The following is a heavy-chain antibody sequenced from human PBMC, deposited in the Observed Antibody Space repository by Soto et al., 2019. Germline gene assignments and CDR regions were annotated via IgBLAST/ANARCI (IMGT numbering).Heavy chain of an antibody. Sequence: QVQLVQSGAEVKKPGSSVKVSCKASGGTFSSYAISWVRQAPGQGLEWMGGIIPIFGTANYAQKFQGRVTITADESTSTADMELSSMRPEDTAVYYCARDLGSYGGSSYNWFDPWGQGTLVTVSS. J-gene: IGHJ5*02. V-gene: IGHV1-69*01. CDR2: IIPIFGTA. CDR3: ARDLGSYGGSSYNWFDP. CDR1: GGTFSSYA. D-gene: IGHD2-15*01.